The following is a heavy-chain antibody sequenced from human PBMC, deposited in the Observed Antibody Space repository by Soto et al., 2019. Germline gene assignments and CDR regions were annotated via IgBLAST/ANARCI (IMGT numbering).Heavy chain of an antibody. V-gene: IGHV1-2*04. CDR3: ARDARGDEAPMDY. Sequence: ASVKVSCKASGYTFTGYYMHWVRQAPGQGLEWMGWINPNSGGTNYAQKFQGWVTMTRDASISAAYMELSRLRSDDTAVYYCARDARGDEAPMDYSGQGILVTVSS. CDR2: INPNSGGT. J-gene: IGHJ4*02. CDR1: GYTFTGYY. D-gene: IGHD3-10*01.